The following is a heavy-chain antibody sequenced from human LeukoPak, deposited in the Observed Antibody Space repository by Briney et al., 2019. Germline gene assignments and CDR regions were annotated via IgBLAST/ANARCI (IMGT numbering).Heavy chain of an antibody. J-gene: IGHJ4*02. CDR1: GFSLSTSGVG. CDR2: IYCNDDK. CDR3: AHRPLDFWSGCYYFDY. D-gene: IGHD3-3*01. Sequence: ESGPTLVNPTQTLTLTCTFSGFSLSTSGVGVGWIRQPLGKALECLALIYCNDDKRYSPSLKSRLTITKDTSKNQVLPTMTNMDPVDTATYYCAHRPLDFWSGCYYFDYWGQGTLVTVSS. V-gene: IGHV2-5*01.